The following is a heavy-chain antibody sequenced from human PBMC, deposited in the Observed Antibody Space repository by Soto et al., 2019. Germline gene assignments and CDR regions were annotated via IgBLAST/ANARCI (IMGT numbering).Heavy chain of an antibody. J-gene: IGHJ5*02. D-gene: IGHD6-6*01. Sequence: SETLSLTCTVSGGSISSSSYYWGWIRQPPGKGLEWIGSIYYSGSTYYNPSLKSRVTISVDTSKNQFSLKLSSVTAADTAVYYCARPKGSSSSSSGLTNWFDPWGQGTLVTVSS. V-gene: IGHV4-39*01. CDR2: IYYSGST. CDR3: ARPKGSSSSSSGLTNWFDP. CDR1: GGSISSSSYY.